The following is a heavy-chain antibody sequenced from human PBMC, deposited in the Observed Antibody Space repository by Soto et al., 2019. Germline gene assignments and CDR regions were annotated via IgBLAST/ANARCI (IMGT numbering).Heavy chain of an antibody. Sequence: QVQLQESGPGRVNPSGTLSLTCAVSGDSVSSPYYWCWVRQFPGKGLEWIGEVFHTGTTSYNPSLRSRVTISMDKSINQFSLDLSSVTAADTAVYDCARSAGWSATQAWGPGTMVIVSS. CDR3: ARSAGWSATQA. CDR2: VFHTGTT. V-gene: IGHV4-4*02. J-gene: IGHJ5*02. D-gene: IGHD3-9*01. CDR1: GDSVSSPYY.